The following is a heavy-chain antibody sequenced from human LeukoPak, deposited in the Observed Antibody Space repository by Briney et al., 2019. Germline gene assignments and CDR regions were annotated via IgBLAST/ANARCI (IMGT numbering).Heavy chain of an antibody. J-gene: IGHJ3*02. Sequence: SETLSLTCAVSGGSISSSNWWSWVRQPPGKGLEWIGEIYHSGSTNYNPSLKSRVTISVDKSKNQFSLKLSSVTAADTAVYYCATTYSNYALDAFDIWGQGTMVTVSS. CDR3: ATTYSNYALDAFDI. V-gene: IGHV4-4*02. D-gene: IGHD4-11*01. CDR1: GGSISSSNW. CDR2: IYHSGST.